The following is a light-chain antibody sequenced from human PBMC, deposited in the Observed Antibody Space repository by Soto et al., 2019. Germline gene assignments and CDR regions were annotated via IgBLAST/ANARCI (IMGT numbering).Light chain of an antibody. CDR2: EVS. CDR3: SSYTSSRTL. Sequence: QSVLTQPASVSGSPGQSSTISCTGTSSDVGGYNYVSWYQQHPGKAPKLMIYEVSNRPSGVSNRFSGSKSGNTASLTISGLQAEDEAEYYCSSYTSSRTLFGTGTKLTVL. CDR1: SSDVGGYNY. V-gene: IGLV2-14*01. J-gene: IGLJ1*01.